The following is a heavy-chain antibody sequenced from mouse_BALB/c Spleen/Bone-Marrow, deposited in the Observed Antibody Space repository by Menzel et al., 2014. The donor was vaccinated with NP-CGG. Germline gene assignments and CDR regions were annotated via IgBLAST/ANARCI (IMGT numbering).Heavy chain of an antibody. J-gene: IGHJ4*01. CDR2: INPSNGGT. V-gene: IGHV1-19*01. Sequence: EVKLQESGPELVKPGASVKMSCKASGYSFTGYSMHWVKQSPGKNLEWIGLINPSNGGTSYNQKFKGKATLTVDKSSSTAYMELSSLTSEDSAVYYCAREESTYPMDYWGQGTSVTVSS. CDR3: AREESTYPMDY. CDR1: GYSFTGYS. D-gene: IGHD5-1*01.